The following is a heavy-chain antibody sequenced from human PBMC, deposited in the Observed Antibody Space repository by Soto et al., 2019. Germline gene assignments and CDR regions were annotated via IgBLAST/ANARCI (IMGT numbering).Heavy chain of an antibody. CDR2: IRSKAYGGTT. CDR3: TRDAGAVAGRGDYYYGMDV. V-gene: IGHV3-49*04. Sequence: GGSLRLSCTASGFTFGDYAMSWVRQVPGKGLEWVGFIRSKAYGGTTEYAASVKGRFTISRDDSKSIAYLQMNSLKTEDTAVYYCTRDAGAVAGRGDYYYGMDVWGQGTTVTVSS. J-gene: IGHJ6*02. D-gene: IGHD6-19*01. CDR1: GFTFGDYA.